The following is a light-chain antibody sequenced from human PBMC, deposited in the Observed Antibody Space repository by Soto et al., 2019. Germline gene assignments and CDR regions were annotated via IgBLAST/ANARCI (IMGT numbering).Light chain of an antibody. J-gene: IGKJ4*01. CDR2: GAS. CDR1: QGIRNY. V-gene: IGKV1-27*01. CDR3: QKYNGAPLT. Sequence: DIQMTQSPSSLSASVGDRVTITCRASQGIRNYLAWYQQKPGKVPKLLIYGASTLQSGVPSRFSGSGSGTDVTLTITSRQPEDFATYYCQKYNGAPLTFGGGTRVEIK.